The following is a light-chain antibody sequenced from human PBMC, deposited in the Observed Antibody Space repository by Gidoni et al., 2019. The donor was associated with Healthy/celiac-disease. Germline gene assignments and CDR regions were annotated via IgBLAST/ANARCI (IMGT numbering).Light chain of an antibody. CDR2: GAS. V-gene: IGKV3-15*01. CDR1: QSVSSN. CDR3: QQYKNWLRT. J-gene: IGKJ1*01. Sequence: EIVMTQSPATLSVSPGERATLSCRASQSVSSNLAWYQQKPGQAPRLLIYGASTRATGIPARFSGSGSGTGFTLTISSLQSADFAVYYCQQYKNWLRTFGQGTKVEIK.